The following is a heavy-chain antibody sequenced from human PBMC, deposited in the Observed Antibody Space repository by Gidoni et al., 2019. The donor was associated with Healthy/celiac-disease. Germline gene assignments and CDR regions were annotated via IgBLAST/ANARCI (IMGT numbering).Heavy chain of an antibody. D-gene: IGHD6-13*01. CDR2: INPILGIA. CDR1: GGTFSSYT. V-gene: IGHV1-69*08. Sequence: QVQLVQSGAEVKKPGSSVKVSCKAPGGTFSSYTISWVRQAPGQGLEWMGRINPILGIANYAQKFQGRGTMTGDKSTSTAYMELSSLRSEDKAVDYCARDLVGYSSSWDYWGQGTLVTVSS. J-gene: IGHJ4*02. CDR3: ARDLVGYSSSWDY.